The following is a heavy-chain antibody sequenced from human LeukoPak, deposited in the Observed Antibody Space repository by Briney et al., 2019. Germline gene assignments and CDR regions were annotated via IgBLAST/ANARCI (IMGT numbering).Heavy chain of an antibody. Sequence: PSETLSLTCTVSGDSIGGSNYYWAWIRQSPGKGLEWIGSVFYSGNTYYNPSLKSRVTISVDTSKNQFSFNLYSVTAADTATYYCARRGITYSSSFFAYWGQGTLVTVSS. J-gene: IGHJ4*02. CDR3: ARRGITYSSSFFAY. CDR1: GDSIGGSNYY. D-gene: IGHD6-13*01. CDR2: VFYSGNT. V-gene: IGHV4-39*01.